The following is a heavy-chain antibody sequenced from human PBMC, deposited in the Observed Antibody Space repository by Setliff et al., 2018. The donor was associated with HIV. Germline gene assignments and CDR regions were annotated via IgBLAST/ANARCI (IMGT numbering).Heavy chain of an antibody. D-gene: IGHD1-20*01. Sequence: SETLSLTCTVSDDFITSYYWSWIRQPPGKGLEWIGYIYYSGSTNYNPSLKSRVTISLDMSTSQFSLRLSSVTAADTAVYYCARAVYYLDFWGQGTLVTVSS. J-gene: IGHJ4*02. CDR2: IYYSGST. CDR1: DDFITSYY. CDR3: ARAVYYLDF. V-gene: IGHV4-59*01.